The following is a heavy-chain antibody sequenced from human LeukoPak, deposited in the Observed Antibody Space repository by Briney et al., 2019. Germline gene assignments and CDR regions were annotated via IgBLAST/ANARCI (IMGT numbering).Heavy chain of an antibody. D-gene: IGHD3-10*01. V-gene: IGHV4-34*01. CDR3: ARHRYGSGSYYPTPFDY. CDR2: INHSGST. CDR1: GESFSAYY. Sequence: PSETLSLTCAVYGESFSAYYWSWIRQPPGKGLEWIGEINHSGSTNYNPSLQSRVTISVDTSKNQFSLKLSSVTAADTAVYYCARHRYGSGSYYPTPFDYWGQGTLVTVSS. J-gene: IGHJ4*02.